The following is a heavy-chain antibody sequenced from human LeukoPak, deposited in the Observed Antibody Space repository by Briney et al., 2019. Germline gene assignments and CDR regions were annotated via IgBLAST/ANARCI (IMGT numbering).Heavy chain of an antibody. J-gene: IGHJ5*02. CDR1: GGTFSSYA. Sequence: ASVKVSCKASGGTFSSYAISWVRQAPGQGLEWMGGIIPIFGTANYAQKFQGRVTITADESTSTAYMELSSLRSEDTAVHYCARADYGAQGWFDPWGQGTLVTVSS. CDR3: ARADYGAQGWFDP. D-gene: IGHD4-17*01. CDR2: IIPIFGTA. V-gene: IGHV1-69*13.